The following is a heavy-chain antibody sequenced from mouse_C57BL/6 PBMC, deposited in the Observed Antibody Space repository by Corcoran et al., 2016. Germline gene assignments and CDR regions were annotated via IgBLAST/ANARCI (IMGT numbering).Heavy chain of an antibody. D-gene: IGHD3-3*01. V-gene: IGHV1-84*01. CDR2: IYPGSGNT. J-gene: IGHJ4*01. Sequence: QIQLQQSGPELVKPGASVKISCKASGYTFTDYYINWVKQRPGQGLEWIGWIYPGSGNTKYNEKFKGKATLTVDTSSSTAYMQLSSLTSEDSAVYFCARWELGGRERHDYAMDYWGQGTSVTVSS. CDR1: GYTFTDYY. CDR3: ARWELGGRERHDYAMDY.